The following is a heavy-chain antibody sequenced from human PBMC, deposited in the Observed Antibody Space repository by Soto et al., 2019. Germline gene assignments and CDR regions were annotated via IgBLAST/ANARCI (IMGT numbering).Heavy chain of an antibody. J-gene: IGHJ4*02. D-gene: IGHD1-26*01. V-gene: IGHV4-59*01. Sequence: QVQLQESGPGLVKPSETLSLTCTVSGGSISSYYWSWIRQPPGKGLEWIGYIYYSGSTNYNPSLKSRVTISVDTSKNQFSLKRSSVTAADTAVYYCARLDMGATPFFDYWGQGTLVTVSS. CDR1: GGSISSYY. CDR2: IYYSGST. CDR3: ARLDMGATPFFDY.